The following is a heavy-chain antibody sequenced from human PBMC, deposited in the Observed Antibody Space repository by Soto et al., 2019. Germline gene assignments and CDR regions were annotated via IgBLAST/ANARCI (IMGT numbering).Heavy chain of an antibody. CDR2: INAGNGNT. J-gene: IGHJ4*02. CDR1: GYTFTSYA. Sequence: ASVKVSCKASGYTFTSYAMHWVRQAPGQRLEWMGWINAGNGNTKYSQKFQGRVTITRDTSASTAYMELSSLRSEDTAVYYCARDQNNANFVVVPATTTDYWGQGTLVTVSS. V-gene: IGHV1-3*01. CDR3: ARDQNNANFVVVPATTTDY. D-gene: IGHD2-2*01.